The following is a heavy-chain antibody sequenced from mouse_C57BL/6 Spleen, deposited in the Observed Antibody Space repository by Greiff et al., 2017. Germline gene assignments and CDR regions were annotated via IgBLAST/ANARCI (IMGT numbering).Heavy chain of an antibody. CDR2: ISYDGSN. D-gene: IGHD1-1*01. V-gene: IGHV3-6*01. Sequence: VQLQQSGPGLVKPSQSLSLTCSVTGYSITSGYYWNWIRQFPGNKLEWMGYISYDGSNNYNPSLKNRISITRDTSKNQFFLKLNSVTTEDTATYYCARVSYYGSSWYFDVWGTGTTVTVSS. CDR1: GYSITSGYY. J-gene: IGHJ1*03. CDR3: ARVSYYGSSWYFDV.